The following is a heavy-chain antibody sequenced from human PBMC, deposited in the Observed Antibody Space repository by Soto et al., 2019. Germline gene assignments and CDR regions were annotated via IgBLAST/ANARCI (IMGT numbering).Heavy chain of an antibody. V-gene: IGHV3-48*01. J-gene: IGHJ4*02. CDR3: ARATGYYDSSGYYYAEGYFDY. Sequence: EVQLVESGGGLVQPGGSLRLSCAASGFTFSSYSMNWVRQAPGKGLEWVSYISSSSSTIYYADSVKGRFTISRDNAKNSLYLQMNSLRAEDTAVYYCARATGYYDSSGYYYAEGYFDYWGQGTLVTVSS. CDR1: GFTFSSYS. CDR2: ISSSSSTI. D-gene: IGHD3-22*01.